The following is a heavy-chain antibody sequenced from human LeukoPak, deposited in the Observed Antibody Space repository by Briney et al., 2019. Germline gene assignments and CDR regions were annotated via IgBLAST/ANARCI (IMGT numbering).Heavy chain of an antibody. CDR2: ISGGGSSR. V-gene: IGHV3-23*01. Sequence: GGSLRLSCAASGFTFSNYGMSWVRQAPGKGLEWVSIISGGGSSRYYADSVNGRFTISRDNSKNTLYLQLNSLRAEDTAVYYCAKDTGSELFWVSWGQGTLVTVSS. J-gene: IGHJ5*02. CDR1: GFTFSNYG. D-gene: IGHD3-3*01. CDR3: AKDTGSELFWVS.